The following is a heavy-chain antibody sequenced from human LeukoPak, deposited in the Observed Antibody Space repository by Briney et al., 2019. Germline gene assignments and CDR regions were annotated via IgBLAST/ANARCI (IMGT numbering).Heavy chain of an antibody. D-gene: IGHD2-2*01. CDR2: ISYTGSA. CDR1: GGSISGYY. Sequence: SETLSLTCTVSGGSISGYYWSWIRQSPGKGLESIAYISYTGSANYNPSFKSRVTMSLDTSKNQFSLKVSSVTAADTAVYYCAREGIVVVPADRGYYYYYMDVWGKGTTVTVSS. CDR3: AREGIVVVPADRGYYYYYMDV. J-gene: IGHJ6*03. V-gene: IGHV4-59*01.